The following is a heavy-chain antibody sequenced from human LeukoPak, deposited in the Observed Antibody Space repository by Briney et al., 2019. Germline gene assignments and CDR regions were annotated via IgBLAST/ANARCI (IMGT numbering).Heavy chain of an antibody. CDR1: GFTFSSYA. D-gene: IGHD3-10*01. Sequence: PGGSLRLSCAASGFTFSSYAMHWVRQAPGKGLEYVSAISSNGGSTYYANSVKGRFTISRDNSKSTLYLQMGSLRAEDMAVYYCARESNYYGSGNMYDYWGQGTLVTVSS. J-gene: IGHJ4*02. CDR2: ISSNGGST. CDR3: ARESNYYGSGNMYDY. V-gene: IGHV3-64*01.